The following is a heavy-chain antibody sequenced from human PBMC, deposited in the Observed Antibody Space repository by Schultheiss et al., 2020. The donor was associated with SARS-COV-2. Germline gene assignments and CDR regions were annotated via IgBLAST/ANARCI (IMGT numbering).Heavy chain of an antibody. J-gene: IGHJ6*02. Sequence: GGSLRLSCAASGFTFSSYAMSWVRQAPGKGLEWVSAISGSGGSTYYADSVKGRFTISRDNSKNTLYLEMNSLRADDTAVYYCARGSYCSSTSCYPMDYYYYGMDVWGQGTTVTVSS. CDR2: ISGSGGST. V-gene: IGHV3-23*01. CDR1: GFTFSSYA. CDR3: ARGSYCSSTSCYPMDYYYYGMDV. D-gene: IGHD2-2*01.